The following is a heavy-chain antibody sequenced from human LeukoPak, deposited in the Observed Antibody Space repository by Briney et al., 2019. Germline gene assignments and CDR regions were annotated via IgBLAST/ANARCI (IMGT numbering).Heavy chain of an antibody. Sequence: SETLSLTCTVSGGSISCGGCYWSWIRQHPGKGLEWIGYIYYSGSTYYNPSLKSRVTISVDTSKNQFSLKLSSVTAADTAVYYCARCLMVRNPNWFDPWGQGTLVTVSS. CDR3: ARCLMVRNPNWFDP. V-gene: IGHV4-31*03. D-gene: IGHD3-10*01. CDR1: GGSISCGGCY. J-gene: IGHJ5*02. CDR2: IYYSGST.